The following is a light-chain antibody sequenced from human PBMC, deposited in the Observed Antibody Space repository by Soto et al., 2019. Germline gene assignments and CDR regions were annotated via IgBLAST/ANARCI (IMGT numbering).Light chain of an antibody. Sequence: QPVLTQSRSASASLGASVKLSCTLSSGHSTYAIAWHQQQPEKGPRYLMKVNSDGSHFKGDGIPDRFSGSSSGAERYLTISSLQSDDEADYYCQTWGTGIRVFGGGTKLTVL. V-gene: IGLV4-69*01. CDR3: QTWGTGIRV. J-gene: IGLJ3*02. CDR1: SGHSTYA. CDR2: VNSDGSH.